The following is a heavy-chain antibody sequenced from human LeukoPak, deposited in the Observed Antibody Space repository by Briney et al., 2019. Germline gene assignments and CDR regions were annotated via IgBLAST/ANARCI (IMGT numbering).Heavy chain of an antibody. CDR3: ARGSSGSYLGGFDY. J-gene: IGHJ4*02. D-gene: IGHD1-26*01. V-gene: IGHV1-2*02. CDR2: INPNSGGT. Sequence: ASVKVSCKASGYTFTDYSMHWVRQAPGQGLEWMGWINPNSGGTNYAQKFQGRVTMTRDTSITTAYMELSSLRSDDTAVYYCARGSSGSYLGGFDYWGQGTLVTVSS. CDR1: GYTFTDYS.